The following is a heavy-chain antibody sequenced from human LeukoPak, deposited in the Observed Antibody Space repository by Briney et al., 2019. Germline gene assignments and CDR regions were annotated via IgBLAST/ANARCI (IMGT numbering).Heavy chain of an antibody. CDR2: LSAYNGNT. V-gene: IGHV1-18*01. CDR1: GYTFTSYG. J-gene: IGHJ5*02. D-gene: IGHD3-10*01. CDR3: ARDSETTMVRGVIIKFGSNWFDP. Sequence: ASVKVSCKASGYTFTSYGISWVRQAPGQGLEWMGWLSAYNGNTNYAQKLQGRVTMTTDTSTSTAYMELRSLRSDDTAVYYCARDSETTMVRGVIIKFGSNWFDPWGQGTLVTVSS.